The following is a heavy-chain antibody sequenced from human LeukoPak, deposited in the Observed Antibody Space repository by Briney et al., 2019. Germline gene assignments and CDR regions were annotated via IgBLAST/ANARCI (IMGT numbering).Heavy chain of an antibody. V-gene: IGHV3-66*01. Sequence: PGGSLRLSCSASGFTFSNYAMYWVRQAPGKGLEWVSIMYISGNTYYVDSVKGRFTISRDKSKNTVYLQMNSLRAEDTAVYYCARCATYYFDYWGQGTLVTVSS. D-gene: IGHD3-16*01. CDR1: GFTFSNYA. CDR3: ARCATYYFDY. CDR2: MYISGNT. J-gene: IGHJ4*02.